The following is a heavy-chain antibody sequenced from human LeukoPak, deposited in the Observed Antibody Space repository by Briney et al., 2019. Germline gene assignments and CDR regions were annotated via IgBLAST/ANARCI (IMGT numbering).Heavy chain of an antibody. CDR2: ISSSSYI. D-gene: IGHD5-12*01. J-gene: IGHJ4*02. CDR1: GFTFSSYS. V-gene: IGHV3-21*01. CDR3: ARDLRVGSGYDT. Sequence: GGSLRLSCAASGFTFSSYSMNWVRQAPGKGLEWVSSISSSSYIYYADSVKGRFTISRDNAKNSLYLQMNSLRAEDTAVYYCARDLRVGSGYDTWGQGTLVTVSS.